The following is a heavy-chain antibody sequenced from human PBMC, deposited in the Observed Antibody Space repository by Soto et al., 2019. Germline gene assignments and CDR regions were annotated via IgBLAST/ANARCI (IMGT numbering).Heavy chain of an antibody. D-gene: IGHD6-13*01. CDR2: IRSKAYGGTT. V-gene: IGHV3-49*04. J-gene: IGHJ4*02. CDR1: GFTFGDYA. CDR3: TRIGSEDAAAGPGDY. Sequence: GGSLRLSCTASGFTFGDYAMSWVRQAPGKGLEWVGFIRSKAYGGTTEYAASVKGRFTISRDDSKSIAYLQTNRLKTEDTAVYYCTRIGSEDAAAGPGDYWGQGTLVTVSS.